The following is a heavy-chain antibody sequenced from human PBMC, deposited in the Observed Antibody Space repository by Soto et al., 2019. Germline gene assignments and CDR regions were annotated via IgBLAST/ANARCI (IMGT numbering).Heavy chain of an antibody. J-gene: IGHJ4*02. CDR3: RRQITGTNGFDY. CDR1: SGSISSSNW. CDR2: IYHSGST. D-gene: IGHD1-7*01. V-gene: IGHV4-4*02. Sequence: QVQLQESGPGLVKPSGTLSLTCAVSSGSISSSNWWSWVRQPPGKGLEWIGEIYHSGSTNYNPSFRSRVTISVDKSKNQFSLNLNSVTAADTAVYYCRRQITGTNGFDYWGQGTLVTVSS.